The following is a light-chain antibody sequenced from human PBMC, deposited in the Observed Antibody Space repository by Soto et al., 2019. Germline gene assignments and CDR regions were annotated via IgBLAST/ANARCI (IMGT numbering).Light chain of an antibody. CDR1: QSVRNNY. CDR3: QQYNNWPHT. Sequence: EIVLTQSPGTLSLSPGERATLSCRASQSVRNNYLAWYQQRPGQAPRLLIYGASSRATGIPDRFSGSGSGTEFTLTISSLQSEDFAVYYCQQYNNWPHTFGQGTKVDIK. V-gene: IGKV3-20*01. J-gene: IGKJ2*01. CDR2: GAS.